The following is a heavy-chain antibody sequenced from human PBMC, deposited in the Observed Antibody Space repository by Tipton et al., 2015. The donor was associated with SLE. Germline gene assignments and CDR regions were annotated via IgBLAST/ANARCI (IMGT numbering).Heavy chain of an antibody. J-gene: IGHJ6*02. D-gene: IGHD3-10*01. V-gene: IGHV4-59*12. CDR1: GGSISRYY. Sequence: TLSLTCTVSGGSISRYYWSWIRQFPGKGLEWIGYIYYRGNTKYNPSLKSRVTISVDTSKNQFSLKLSSVTAADTAVYYCARSPVSGYYGMDVWGQGTTVTVSS. CDR2: IYYRGNT. CDR3: ARSPVSGYYGMDV.